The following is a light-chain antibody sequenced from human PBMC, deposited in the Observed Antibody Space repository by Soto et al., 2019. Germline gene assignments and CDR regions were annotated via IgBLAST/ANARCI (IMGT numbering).Light chain of an antibody. Sequence: QSVLTQPPSVSGAPGQGVTISCIGRSSNIGAGYDVHWYQQVSGTAPKLLLYGNSNRPSGVPDRFSGSKSGTSASLAIIGLQPEDEADYYCQSYDSSLSGVLFGGGTKLTVL. CDR2: GNS. CDR1: SSNIGAGYD. V-gene: IGLV1-40*01. J-gene: IGLJ2*01. CDR3: QSYDSSLSGVL.